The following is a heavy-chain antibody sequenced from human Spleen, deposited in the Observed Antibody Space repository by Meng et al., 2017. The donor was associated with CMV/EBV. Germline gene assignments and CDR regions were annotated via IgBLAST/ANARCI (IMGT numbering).Heavy chain of an antibody. V-gene: IGHV3-49*04. D-gene: IGHD2-15*01. Sequence: GESLKISCTASGFTFGDYAMSWVRQAPGKGLEWVGFIRSKAYGGTTEYAASVKGRFTISRDDSKSIAYLQMNSLKTEDTAVYYCTRVLQLLLNYNWFDPWGQGTLVTVSS. CDR3: TRVLQLLLNYNWFDP. CDR1: GFTFGDYA. J-gene: IGHJ5*02. CDR2: IRSKAYGGTT.